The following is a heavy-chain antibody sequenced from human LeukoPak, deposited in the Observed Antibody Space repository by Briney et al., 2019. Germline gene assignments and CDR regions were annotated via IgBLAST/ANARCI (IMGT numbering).Heavy chain of an antibody. Sequence: PGGPLRLSCAASGFTFSSYWLSWVRQAPGKGLEWVANIKQDGSEKYYVDSVKGRFTISRDNAKNSLYLRMNSLRAEDTAVYYCAREGLPPIHGAVTIYYFDYWGQGTLVTVSS. V-gene: IGHV3-7*01. CDR2: IKQDGSEK. CDR3: AREGLPPIHGAVTIYYFDY. CDR1: GFTFSSYW. D-gene: IGHD4-17*01. J-gene: IGHJ4*02.